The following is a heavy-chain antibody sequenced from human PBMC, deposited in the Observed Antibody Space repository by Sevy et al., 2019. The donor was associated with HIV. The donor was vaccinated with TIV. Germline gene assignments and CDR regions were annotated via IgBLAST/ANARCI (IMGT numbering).Heavy chain of an antibody. J-gene: IGHJ6*02. V-gene: IGHV3-23*01. CDR1: GFTFSNYA. CDR3: AKAPKNILTAMDV. Sequence: GGSLRLSCAASGFTFSNYAMSWVRQAPGKGLEWVSSISGGGGSTYYADSVKGRFTISRDNSQRTLYLQMNSLRDEDTAGYYCAKAPKNILTAMDVWGQGTTVTVSS. D-gene: IGHD3-9*01. CDR2: ISGGGGST.